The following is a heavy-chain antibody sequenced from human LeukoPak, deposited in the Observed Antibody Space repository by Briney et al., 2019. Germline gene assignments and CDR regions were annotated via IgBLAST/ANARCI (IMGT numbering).Heavy chain of an antibody. CDR2: ISSSGSTI. J-gene: IGHJ4*02. CDR1: GFTFSSYE. CDR3: ARDGVQVQLWFDY. D-gene: IGHD5-18*01. V-gene: IGHV3-48*03. Sequence: GGSLRLSCAASGFTFSSYEMNWVRQAPGKGLEWVSYISSSGSTIYYADSVKGRFTISRDNAKNSLHLQMNSLRAEDTAVYYCARDGVQVQLWFDYWGQGTLVTVSS.